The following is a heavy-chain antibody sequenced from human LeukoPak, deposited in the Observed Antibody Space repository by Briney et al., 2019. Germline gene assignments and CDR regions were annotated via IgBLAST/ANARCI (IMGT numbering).Heavy chain of an antibody. V-gene: IGHV1-46*01. J-gene: IGHJ1*01. D-gene: IGHD2-21*02. CDR3: ARDCGGDCYSRYFQH. CDR2: INPSGGST. Sequence: ASVKISCKVSGYTFTDYYMHWVRQAPGQGLEWMGIINPSGGSTSYAQKFQGRVTMTRDTSTSTVYMELSSLRSEDTAVYYCARDCGGDCYSRYFQHWGQGTLVTVSS. CDR1: GYTFTDYY.